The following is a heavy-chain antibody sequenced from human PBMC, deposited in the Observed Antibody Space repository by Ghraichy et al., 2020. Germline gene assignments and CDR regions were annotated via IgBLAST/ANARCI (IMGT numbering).Heavy chain of an antibody. J-gene: IGHJ3*02. D-gene: IGHD2-2*01. CDR3: ATQQLKRDAFDI. V-gene: IGHV1-24*01. Sequence: ASVKVSCKVSGYTLTELSMHWVRQAPGKGLEWMGGFDPEDGDTIYTQKFQGRVTMTEDTSTDTAYMELSSLRSEDTAVYYCATQQLKRDAFDIWGQGTMVTVSS. CDR1: GYTLTELS. CDR2: FDPEDGDT.